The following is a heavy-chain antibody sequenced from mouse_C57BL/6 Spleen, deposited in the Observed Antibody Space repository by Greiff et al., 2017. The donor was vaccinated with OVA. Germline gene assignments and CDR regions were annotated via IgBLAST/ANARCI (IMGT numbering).Heavy chain of an antibody. D-gene: IGHD2-5*01. CDR2: IYPGSGST. V-gene: IGHV1-55*01. Sequence: VQLQQPGAELVKPGASVKMSCKASGYTFTSYWITWVKQRPGQGLEWIGDIYPGSGSTNYNEKFKSKATLTVDQSYSNAHMQLSSLTSEDSGFYYWARREDRSYSNDCDYWGQVTTLTVSS. J-gene: IGHJ2*01. CDR1: GYTFTSYW. CDR3: ARREDRSYSNDCDY.